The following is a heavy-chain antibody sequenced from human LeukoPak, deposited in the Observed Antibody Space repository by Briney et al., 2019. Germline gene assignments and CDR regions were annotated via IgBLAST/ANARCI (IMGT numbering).Heavy chain of an antibody. J-gene: IGHJ6*03. CDR3: TRDLPANRGSSWYQYYYYYYMDV. CDR2: RRSKAYGGTT. D-gene: IGHD6-13*01. CDR1: GFTFGGCA. V-gene: IGHV3-49*04. Sequence: GGSLRLSCTASGFTFGGCALSWVRHAPGKGLERVGFRRSKAYGGTTEYAASVRGRCTITRDDSKRIAYLQMNRLKTEDTAVYYSTRDLPANRGSSWYQYYYYYYMDVWGNGTPVTISS.